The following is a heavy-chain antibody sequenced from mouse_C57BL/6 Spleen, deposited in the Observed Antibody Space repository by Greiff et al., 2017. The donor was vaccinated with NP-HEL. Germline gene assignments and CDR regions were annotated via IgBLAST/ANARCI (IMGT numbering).Heavy chain of an antibody. CDR3: TRRAY. J-gene: IGHJ2*01. D-gene: IGHD3-3*01. CDR1: GYTFTDYE. CDR2: IDPETGGT. V-gene: IGHV1-15*01. Sequence: VQLQQSGAELVRPGASVTLSCKASGYTFTDYEMHWVKQTPVHGLEWIGAIDPETGGTAYHQKIKGKAILTAEKSSSTAYMELRSRTSEDSAVYYCTRRAYWGQGTTRTVSS.